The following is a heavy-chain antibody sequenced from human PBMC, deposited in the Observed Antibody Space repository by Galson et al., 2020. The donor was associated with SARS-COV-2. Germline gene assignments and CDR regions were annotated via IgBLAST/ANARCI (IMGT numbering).Heavy chain of an antibody. CDR1: GYTFTSYY. Sequence: ASVKVSCQASGYTFTSYYMHWVRQAPGQGLEWMGIINPSGGSTSYAQKFQGRVTMTRDTSTSTVYMELSSLRSEDTAVYYCARDIVVVPAGMEGGSYYYYGMDVWGQGTTVTVS. D-gene: IGHD2-2*01. CDR3: ARDIVVVPAGMEGGSYYYYGMDV. J-gene: IGHJ6*02. CDR2: INPSGGST. V-gene: IGHV1-46*01.